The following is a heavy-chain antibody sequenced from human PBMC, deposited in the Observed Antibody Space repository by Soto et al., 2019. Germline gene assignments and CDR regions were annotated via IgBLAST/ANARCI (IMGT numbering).Heavy chain of an antibody. CDR1: GGTFSSYA. CDR2: ISPIFGTA. CDR3: ARGPATVTLDHFDY. Sequence: ASVKVSCKASGGTFSSYAISWVRQAPGQGLEWMGGISPIFGTANYAQKFQGRVTITADEYTSTAYMELSSLRSEDTAVYYCARGPATVTLDHFDYWGQGTLVTVSS. D-gene: IGHD4-17*01. V-gene: IGHV1-69*13. J-gene: IGHJ4*02.